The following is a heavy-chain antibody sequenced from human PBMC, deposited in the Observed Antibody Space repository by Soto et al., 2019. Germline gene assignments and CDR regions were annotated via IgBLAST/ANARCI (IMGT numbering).Heavy chain of an antibody. J-gene: IGHJ4*02. CDR1: GDTFTSYY. CDR2: INPSGDT. CDR3: ARDSSFKMGDLVFEY. V-gene: IGHV1-46*01. D-gene: IGHD1-26*01. Sequence: ASVKVSCKASGDTFTSYYMYCVRQAPGQGLEWMGIINPSGDTSYAQNFQGRVTITSDRSANTAYMELSSLTFADTAVYYCARDSSFKMGDLVFEYWVQGTLVTVSS.